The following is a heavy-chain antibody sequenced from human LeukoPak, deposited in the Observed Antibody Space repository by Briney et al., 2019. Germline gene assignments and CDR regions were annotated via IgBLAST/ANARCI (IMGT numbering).Heavy chain of an antibody. J-gene: IGHJ4*02. CDR2: IYSGGST. D-gene: IGHD3-22*01. V-gene: IGHV3-53*01. CDR1: GFTFSGYD. CDR3: ARVRTYYYDSSGNTEY. Sequence: GGSLRLSCAASGFTFSGYDMSWVRQAPGKGLEWVSVIYSGGSTCYADSVKGRFTISRDNSKNTLYLQMNSLRAEDTAVYYCARVRTYYYDSSGNTEYWGQGTLVTVSS.